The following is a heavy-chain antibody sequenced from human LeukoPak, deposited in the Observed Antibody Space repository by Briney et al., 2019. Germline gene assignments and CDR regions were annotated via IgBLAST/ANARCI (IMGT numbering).Heavy chain of an antibody. D-gene: IGHD2-8*01. J-gene: IGHJ3*02. CDR3: ARQRGGQYEDGFDI. Sequence: ASVKVSCKASGYTFTGYYMHWVRQAPGQGLGWMGWINPNSGGTNYAQKFQGRVTMTRDTSISTAYMELSRLRSDDTAVYYCARQRGGQYEDGFDIWGQGTMVTVSS. CDR2: INPNSGGT. V-gene: IGHV1-2*02. CDR1: GYTFTGYY.